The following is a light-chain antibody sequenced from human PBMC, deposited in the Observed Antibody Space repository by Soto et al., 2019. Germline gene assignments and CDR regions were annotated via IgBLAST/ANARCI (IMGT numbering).Light chain of an antibody. Sequence: QPASVSGSPGQSIAISCTGTSSDVGGYDYVSWYQQQPDKAPKLMIYEVTKRPSGVSNRFSGSKSGDTASLTISGLQAEDEADYYCSSHTSGSTRVFGTGTKVTVL. CDR3: SSHTSGSTRV. J-gene: IGLJ1*01. CDR2: EVT. CDR1: SSDVGGYDY. V-gene: IGLV2-14*01.